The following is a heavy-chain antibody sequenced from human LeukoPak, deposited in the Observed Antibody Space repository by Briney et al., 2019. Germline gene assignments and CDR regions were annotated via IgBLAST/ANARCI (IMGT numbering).Heavy chain of an antibody. J-gene: IGHJ5*02. Sequence: SETLSLTCSVSGCSISSYYWSWMRQPPGKGLEYIGYIFYSGRANYNPSLKSRLTISVDTSKNQFSLTLSSVTAADTAVYYCARGSFPAYMATVTTGAFPFDPWGQGTLVTVSS. D-gene: IGHD4-17*01. CDR2: IFYSGRA. CDR3: ARGSFPAYMATVTTGAFPFDP. CDR1: GCSISSYY. V-gene: IGHV4-59*01.